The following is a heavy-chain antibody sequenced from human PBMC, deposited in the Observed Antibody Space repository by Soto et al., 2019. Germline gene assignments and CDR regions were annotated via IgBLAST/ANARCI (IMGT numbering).Heavy chain of an antibody. V-gene: IGHV3-30-3*01. Sequence: QVQLVESGGGVVQPGRSLRLSCAASGFTFSSYAMHWVRQAPGKGLEWVAVISYDGSNKYYADSVKGRFTISRDNSKNPLYLEMNSLRAEDTAVYYCARGRWNAGYSLYELGYWGQGTLVTVSS. CDR2: ISYDGSNK. J-gene: IGHJ4*02. D-gene: IGHD6-13*01. CDR3: ARGRWNAGYSLYELGY. CDR1: GFTFSSYA.